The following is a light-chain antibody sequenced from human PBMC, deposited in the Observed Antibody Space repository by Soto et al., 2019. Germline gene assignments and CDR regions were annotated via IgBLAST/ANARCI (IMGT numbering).Light chain of an antibody. CDR3: QQYGSSPPIT. J-gene: IGKJ5*01. CDR2: DAS. Sequence: EIVMTQSPATLSVSPGERATLSCRSSQSISNNLAWYQQQPGQPPRLLIYDASNRATGVPARFSGSGSGTDFTLTISRLEPEDFAVYYCQQYGSSPPITFGQGTRLEIK. V-gene: IGKV3-20*01. CDR1: QSISNN.